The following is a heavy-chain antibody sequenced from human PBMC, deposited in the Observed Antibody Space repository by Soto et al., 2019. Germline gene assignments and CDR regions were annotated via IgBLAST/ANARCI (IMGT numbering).Heavy chain of an antibody. V-gene: IGHV4-59*08. J-gene: IGHJ4*02. D-gene: IGHD2-8*01. CDR1: GGSISTYY. CDR2: IYYGGSA. CDR3: ARGGHCTDGVCSALDF. Sequence: QVQLQESGPGLVKPSETLSLTCTVSGGSISTYYWSWIRQPPGKGLEWIGYIYYGGSANYNPSLKSRVTISVDTSKKQFSLNLRSVTVADTAVYYCARGGHCTDGVCSALDFWGQGTLVTVSS.